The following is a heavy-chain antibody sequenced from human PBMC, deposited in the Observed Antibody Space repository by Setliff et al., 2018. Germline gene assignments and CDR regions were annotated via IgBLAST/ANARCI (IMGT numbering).Heavy chain of an antibody. D-gene: IGHD3-3*01. CDR3: ARGGRFAHYMDV. CDR1: GFTFARFA. V-gene: IGHV3-30*07. Sequence: GGSLRLSCAASGFTFARFAMHWVRQAPGKGLEWVAVISYDGINKYYADSVKGRFTISRDNAKNSLYLQMNSLRAEDTAVYYCARGGRFAHYMDVWGKGTTVTVSS. J-gene: IGHJ6*03. CDR2: ISYDGINK.